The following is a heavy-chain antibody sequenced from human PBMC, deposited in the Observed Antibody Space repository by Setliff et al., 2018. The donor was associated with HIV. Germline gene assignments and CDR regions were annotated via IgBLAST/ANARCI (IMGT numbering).Heavy chain of an antibody. Sequence: ASVKVSCKASGYTFTSHAMNWVRQAPGQGLEWMGWINTNTGNPTYAQGFTGRFVFSLDTSVSTAFLQISSLKAEDTAVYFCAREKTLGALDIWGQGTMVTVSS. CDR3: AREKTLGALDI. CDR1: GYTFTSHA. V-gene: IGHV7-4-1*02. J-gene: IGHJ3*02. CDR2: INTNTGNP.